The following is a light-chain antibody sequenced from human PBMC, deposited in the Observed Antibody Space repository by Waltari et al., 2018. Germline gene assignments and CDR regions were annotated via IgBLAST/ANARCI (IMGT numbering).Light chain of an antibody. V-gene: IGLV3-9*01. CDR3: QVWDPSTAPL. CDR2: SNT. J-gene: IGLJ3*02. Sequence: SYQLTQPISVSVALGQTARITCGGNNIGSKNVHWYQQKPGQAPLLVIFSNTNRPSGIPERFSGSNSGNTATLTISRAQAGDEADYCCQVWDPSTAPLFGAGTRLTVL. CDR1: NIGSKN.